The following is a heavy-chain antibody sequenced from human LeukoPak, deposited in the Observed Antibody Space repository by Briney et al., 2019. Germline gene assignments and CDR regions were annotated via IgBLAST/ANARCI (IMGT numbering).Heavy chain of an antibody. Sequence: GGSLRLSCAASGFTFSSYAMSWVRQAPGKGLEWVSAISGSGGSTYYADTVKGRFTISRDNSKNPLYLQMNSLRAEDTAVYYCAKWEGYCSRTSCYVYYGMDVWGPGTTVTVSS. CDR1: GFTFSSYA. CDR2: ISGSGGST. J-gene: IGHJ6*02. CDR3: AKWEGYCSRTSCYVYYGMDV. V-gene: IGHV3-23*01. D-gene: IGHD2-2*01.